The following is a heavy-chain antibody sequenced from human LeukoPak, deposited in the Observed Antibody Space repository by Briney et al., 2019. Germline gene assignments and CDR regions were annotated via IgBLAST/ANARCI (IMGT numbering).Heavy chain of an antibody. D-gene: IGHD6-19*01. CDR3: ARLPVAGRGDIDY. Sequence: KPSETLSLTCTVSGGSISSSSYYWSWIRQPPGKGLEWIGYIYYSGSTNYNPSLKSRVTISVDTSKNQFSLKLSSVTAADTAVYYCARLPVAGRGDIDYWGQGTLVTVSS. CDR2: IYYSGST. V-gene: IGHV4-61*05. CDR1: GGSISSSSYY. J-gene: IGHJ4*02.